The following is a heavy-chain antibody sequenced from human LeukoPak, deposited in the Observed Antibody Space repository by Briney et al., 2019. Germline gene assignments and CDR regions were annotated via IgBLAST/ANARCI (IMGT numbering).Heavy chain of an antibody. V-gene: IGHV4-61*02. Sequence: SETLSLTCTVSGGSISRGSYFWSWMRQPAGKGLEWIGRVYTSETPKYNPSLKSRVTISVDTSRNQFSLKLSSVTAADTAVYYCARGGIPDYWGQGILVTVSS. CDR2: VYTSETP. CDR1: GGSISRGSYF. D-gene: IGHD2-21*01. J-gene: IGHJ4*02. CDR3: ARGGIPDY.